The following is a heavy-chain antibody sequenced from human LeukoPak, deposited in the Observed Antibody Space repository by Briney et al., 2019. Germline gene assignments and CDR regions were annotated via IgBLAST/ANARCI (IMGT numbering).Heavy chain of an antibody. Sequence: GGSLRLSCAAAGFAFDDYAMHWVRQAPGKGLEWVSGISWNSGSIGYADSVKGRFTISRDNAKNSLYLQMNSLRAEDTALYYCAKDIRFLEWEGYYGMDVWGQGTTVTVSS. D-gene: IGHD3-3*01. CDR2: ISWNSGSI. V-gene: IGHV3-9*01. CDR3: AKDIRFLEWEGYYGMDV. J-gene: IGHJ6*02. CDR1: GFAFDDYA.